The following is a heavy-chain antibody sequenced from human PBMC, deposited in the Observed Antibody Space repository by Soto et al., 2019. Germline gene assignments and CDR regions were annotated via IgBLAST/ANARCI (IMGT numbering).Heavy chain of an antibody. CDR1: GFTFSSYG. CDR3: AKYYGSGSHLSGFDY. D-gene: IGHD3-10*01. J-gene: IGHJ4*02. V-gene: IGHV3-30*18. CDR2: ISYDGSNK. Sequence: QVQLVESGGGVVQPGRSLRLSCAASGFTFSSYGMHWVRQAPGKGLEWVAVISYDGSNKYYADSVKGRFTISRDNSKNTLYLQMNSLRAEDTAVYYCAKYYGSGSHLSGFDYWGQGTLVTVSS.